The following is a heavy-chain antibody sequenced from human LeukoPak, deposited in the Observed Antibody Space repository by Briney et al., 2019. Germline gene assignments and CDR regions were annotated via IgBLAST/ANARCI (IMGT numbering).Heavy chain of an antibody. CDR2: ISGSGGST. J-gene: IGHJ2*01. CDR3: ASKVEDEQLGPGDWYFDL. D-gene: IGHD6-6*01. Sequence: GGSLRLSCAASGFTFSSYWMSWVRQAPGKGLEWVSAISGSGGSTYYADSVKGRFTISRDNSKNTLYLQMNSLRAEDTAVYYCASKVEDEQLGPGDWYFDLWGRGTLVTVSS. V-gene: IGHV3-23*01. CDR1: GFTFSSYW.